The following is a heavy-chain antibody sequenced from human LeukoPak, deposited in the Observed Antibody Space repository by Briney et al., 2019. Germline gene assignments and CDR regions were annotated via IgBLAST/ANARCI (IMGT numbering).Heavy chain of an antibody. Sequence: GGSLRLSCAASGFTFSNYAMSWVRQAPGKGLEWVSGISGSGRTTYYADSVKGRFTISRDNSKNTLYLQMNSLRAEDTAVYYCAKGLITYYYDSSGHSWGQGSLVTASS. J-gene: IGHJ5*02. V-gene: IGHV3-23*01. D-gene: IGHD3-22*01. CDR2: ISGSGRTT. CDR1: GFTFSNYA. CDR3: AKGLITYYYDSSGHS.